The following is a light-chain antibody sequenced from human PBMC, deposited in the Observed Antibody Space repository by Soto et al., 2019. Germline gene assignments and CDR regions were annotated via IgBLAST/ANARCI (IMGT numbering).Light chain of an antibody. V-gene: IGKV1-5*01. J-gene: IGKJ1*01. Sequence: DIQMTQSPSTLSASVGDRVTITCRASQGISSWLAWYQQKPGKAPKLLIYDASSLESGVPPRFSGSGSGTEFTLTISGLQSEDFGLYYCQQYNNWQTFGQGTKVDI. CDR1: QGISSW. CDR2: DAS. CDR3: QQYNNWQT.